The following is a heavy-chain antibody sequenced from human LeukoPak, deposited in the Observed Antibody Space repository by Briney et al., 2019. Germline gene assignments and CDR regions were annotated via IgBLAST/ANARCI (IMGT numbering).Heavy chain of an antibody. CDR1: GGSISSGSYY. V-gene: IGHV4-61*02. J-gene: IGHJ6*03. CDR2: IYTSGGT. CDR3: ASSAYYYYYMDV. Sequence: KPSETLSLTCTVSGGSISSGSYYWSWIRQPAGKGLEWIGRIYTSGGTNYNPSLKSRVTISVDTSKNQFSLKLSSVTAADTAVYYCASSAYYYYYMDVWGKGTTVTVSS.